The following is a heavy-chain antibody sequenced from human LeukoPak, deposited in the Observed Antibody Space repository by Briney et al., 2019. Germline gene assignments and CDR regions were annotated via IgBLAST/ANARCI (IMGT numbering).Heavy chain of an antibody. CDR2: INRDGSEK. V-gene: IGHV3-7*01. CDR1: GFTLSSYW. Sequence: GGSLRLSCAASGFTLSSYWMSWVRQAPGKGLEWVANINRDGSEKYYVDSVKGRFTISRDNSKNTLYLQMNSLRAEDTAVYYCAKDYGPIQLWVRLDYWGQGTLVTVSS. CDR3: AKDYGPIQLWVRLDY. J-gene: IGHJ4*02. D-gene: IGHD5-18*01.